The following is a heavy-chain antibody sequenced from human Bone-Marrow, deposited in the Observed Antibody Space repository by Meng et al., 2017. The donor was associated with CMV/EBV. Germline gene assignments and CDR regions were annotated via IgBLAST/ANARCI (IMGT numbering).Heavy chain of an antibody. Sequence: GGSLRLSCAASGFTFSNAWMSWVRQAPGKGLEWVGRIKSKTDGGTTDYAAPVKGRFTISRDDSKNTLYLQMNSLKTEDTAVYYCAKYSAVGERLYYFDYWGQGTLVTVSS. CDR1: GFTFSNAW. J-gene: IGHJ4*02. V-gene: IGHV3-15*01. CDR2: IKSKTDGGTT. CDR3: AKYSAVGERLYYFDY. D-gene: IGHD2-21*01.